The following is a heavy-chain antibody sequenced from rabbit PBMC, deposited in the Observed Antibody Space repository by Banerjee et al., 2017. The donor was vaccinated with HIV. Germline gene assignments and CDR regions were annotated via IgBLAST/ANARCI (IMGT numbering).Heavy chain of an antibody. CDR2: LYPDNGVT. CDR1: GFSLSNNNV. V-gene: IGHV1S45*01. Sequence: QEQLVESGGGLVQPEGSLTLTCTASGFSLSNNNVMRWVRQAPGKGLEWIASLYPDNGVTYYANWAKGRFTLSRTSSTTVALQMTSLTDADTATYFCARDSGSSFSSYGMDLWGQGTLVTVS. CDR3: ARDSGSSFSSYGMDL. J-gene: IGHJ6*01. D-gene: IGHD8-1*01.